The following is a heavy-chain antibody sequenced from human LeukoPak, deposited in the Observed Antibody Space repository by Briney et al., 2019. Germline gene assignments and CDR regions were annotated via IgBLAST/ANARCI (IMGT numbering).Heavy chain of an antibody. J-gene: IGHJ3*02. CDR2: IYYSGST. V-gene: IGHV4-59*01. D-gene: IGHD1-20*01. CDR1: GDSISSYY. Sequence: SETLSLTCTVSGDSISSYYWSWIRQPPGKGLEWIGYIYYSGSTNYNPSLKSRVTISLDKSKNQFSLNLTSVTAADTAVYYCASQFGLSPYNWDGWAFDIWGQGTMVTVSS. CDR3: ASQFGLSPYNWDGWAFDI.